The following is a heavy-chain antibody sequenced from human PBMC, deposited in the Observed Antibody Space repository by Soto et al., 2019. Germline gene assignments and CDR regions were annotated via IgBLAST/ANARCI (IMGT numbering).Heavy chain of an antibody. J-gene: IGHJ4*02. Sequence: GASVKVSCKASGYIFTDFAMHWVRQAPGQRLEWMGWINAGNGDTEYSQKFQGRITITRDTSATTAYMELSSLTSEDTAVYYCARDRIAAAPTYDYWGQGTLVTVSS. D-gene: IGHD6-13*01. CDR1: GYIFTDFA. CDR2: INAGNGDT. CDR3: ARDRIAAAPTYDY. V-gene: IGHV1-3*01.